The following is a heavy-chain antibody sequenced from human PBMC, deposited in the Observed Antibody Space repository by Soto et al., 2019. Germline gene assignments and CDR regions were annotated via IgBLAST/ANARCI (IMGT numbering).Heavy chain of an antibody. CDR3: ARSPPSLYDYIWGGCFQH. J-gene: IGHJ1*01. Sequence: QVQLVESGGGLVKPGGSLRLSCAASGFTFSDYYMSWIRQAPGKGLEWVSYISSSGSTIYYADSVKGRFTISRDNAKNSLYLQMNSLRAEDTAVYYCARSPPSLYDYIWGGCFQHWGQGTLVTVSS. D-gene: IGHD3-16*01. CDR1: GFTFSDYY. CDR2: ISSSGSTI. V-gene: IGHV3-11*01.